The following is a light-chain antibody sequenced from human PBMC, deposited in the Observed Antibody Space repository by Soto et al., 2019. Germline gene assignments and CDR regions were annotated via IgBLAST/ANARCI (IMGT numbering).Light chain of an antibody. CDR1: SSSIGAPYD. CDR2: GNT. V-gene: IGLV1-40*01. Sequence: QPVLTQPPSVSGAPGQRVTISCTGSSSSIGAPYDVHWYQQLPGTAPKLLIHGNTNRPSGVPDRFSGSKSGTSAALAITGLQPEDEADYYCQSYDRSLGGVVFGGGTQLTVL. CDR3: QSYDRSLGGVV. J-gene: IGLJ2*01.